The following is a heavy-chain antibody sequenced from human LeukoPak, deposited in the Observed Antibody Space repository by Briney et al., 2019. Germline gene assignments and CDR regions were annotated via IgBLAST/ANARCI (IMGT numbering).Heavy chain of an antibody. CDR3: ARSLYSYGYGPFDY. Sequence: GGSLRLSCAASGFTFSSYAMHWVRQAPGKGLEWVAVISYDGSNKYYAGSVKGRFTISRDNSKNTLYLQMNSLRAEDTAVYYCARSLYSYGYGPFDYWGQGTLVTVSS. CDR1: GFTFSSYA. CDR2: ISYDGSNK. V-gene: IGHV3-30-3*01. D-gene: IGHD5-18*01. J-gene: IGHJ4*02.